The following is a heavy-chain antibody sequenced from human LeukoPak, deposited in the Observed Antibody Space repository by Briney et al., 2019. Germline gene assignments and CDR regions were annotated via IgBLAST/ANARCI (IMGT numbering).Heavy chain of an antibody. V-gene: IGHV4-34*01. D-gene: IGHD3-22*01. CDR1: GGSFSGYY. Sequence: SETLSLTCAVYGGSFSGYYWSWIRQPPGKGLEWIGEINHSGSTNYNPSLKSRVTISVDTSKNQFSLKLSSVTAADTAVYCCARNLRENYYDSSGYPPGSYYFDYWGQGTLVTVSS. CDR3: ARNLRENYYDSSGYPPGSYYFDY. J-gene: IGHJ4*02. CDR2: INHSGST.